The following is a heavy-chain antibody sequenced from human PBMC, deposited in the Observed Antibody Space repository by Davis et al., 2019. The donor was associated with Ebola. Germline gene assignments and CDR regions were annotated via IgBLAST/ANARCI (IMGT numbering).Heavy chain of an antibody. D-gene: IGHD6-19*01. CDR2: ISWNSGSI. CDR3: ARYSSG. J-gene: IGHJ4*02. CDR1: GFTFDDYA. V-gene: IGHV3-9*01. Sequence: GGSLRLSCAASGFTFDDYAMHWVRQAPGKGLEWVSGISWNSGSIGYADSVKGRFTISRDNAKNSLYLQMNSLRAEDTALYYCARYSSGWGQGTLVTVSS.